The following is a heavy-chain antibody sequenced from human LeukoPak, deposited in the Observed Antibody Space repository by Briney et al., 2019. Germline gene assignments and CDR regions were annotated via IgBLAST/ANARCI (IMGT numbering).Heavy chain of an antibody. CDR2: IIPIFGTA. J-gene: IGHJ4*02. CDR3: ASNGDYKPFDY. CDR1: GGTFSSYA. V-gene: IGHV1-69*06. Sequence: ASVKVSCKASGGTFSSYAISWVRQAPGQGLEWMGGIIPIFGTANYAQKFQGRVTITADKSTSTAYMELSSLRSEDTAVYYCASNGDYKPFDYWGQGTLVTVSS. D-gene: IGHD4-17*01.